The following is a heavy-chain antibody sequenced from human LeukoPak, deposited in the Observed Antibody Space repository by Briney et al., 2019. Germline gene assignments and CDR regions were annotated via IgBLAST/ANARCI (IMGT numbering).Heavy chain of an antibody. CDR2: IIAIFGTA. D-gene: IGHD3-3*01. V-gene: IGHV1-69*05. Sequence: ASVKVSCKASGGTFSSYAISWVRQAPGQGLEWMGRIIAIFGTANYAQKFQGRDTITTDESTSTAYMELSSLRSEDTAVYYCASDVTIFGVRDYYFDYWGQGTLVTVSS. CDR3: ASDVTIFGVRDYYFDY. CDR1: GGTFSSYA. J-gene: IGHJ4*02.